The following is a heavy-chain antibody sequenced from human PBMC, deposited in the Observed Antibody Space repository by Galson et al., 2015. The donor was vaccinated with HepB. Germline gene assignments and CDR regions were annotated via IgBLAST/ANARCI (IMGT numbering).Heavy chain of an antibody. CDR3: ARIGRFGIAAADHGLY. V-gene: IGHV1-3*01. CDR1: GYTFTMYA. Sequence: SVKVSCRASGYTFTMYAMHWVRQAPGQRPEWMGWINVGNGNTKYSQKFQGRVTITRDTSASTAYMELGSLKSEATAVYYCARIGRFGIAAADHGLYWGQGTLVTVSS. J-gene: IGHJ4*02. CDR2: INVGNGNT. D-gene: IGHD6-13*01.